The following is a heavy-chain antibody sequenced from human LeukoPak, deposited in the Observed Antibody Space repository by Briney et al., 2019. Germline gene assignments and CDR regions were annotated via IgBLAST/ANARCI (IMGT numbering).Heavy chain of an antibody. CDR3: ARGAPTTVRVWGFY. CDR2: INPNSGGT. D-gene: IGHD3-16*01. V-gene: IGHV1-2*02. J-gene: IGHJ4*02. CDR1: GYTFAGYY. Sequence: ASVKVSCKASGYTFAGYYMHWVRQAPGQGLEWMGWINPNSGGTNYAQKFQGRVTMTRDTSISTAYMELSRLRSDDTAVYYCARGAPTTVRVWGFYWGQGTLVTVSS.